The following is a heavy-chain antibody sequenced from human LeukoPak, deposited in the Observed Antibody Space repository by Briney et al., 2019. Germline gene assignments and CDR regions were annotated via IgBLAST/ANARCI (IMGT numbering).Heavy chain of an antibody. CDR2: INAGNGNT. V-gene: IGHV1-3*01. CDR3: ARGVDYGDYGDY. J-gene: IGHJ4*02. CDR1: GYTFTSYA. D-gene: IGHD4-17*01. Sequence: GASVKVSCKASGYTFTSYAMHWVRQAPGQRLEWMGWINAGNGNTKYSQKFQGRVTTTRDTSASTAYMELSSLRSEDTAVYYCARGVDYGDYGDYWGQGTLVTVSS.